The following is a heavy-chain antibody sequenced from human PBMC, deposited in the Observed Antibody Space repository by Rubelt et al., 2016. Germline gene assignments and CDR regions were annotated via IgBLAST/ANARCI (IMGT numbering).Heavy chain of an antibody. CDR2: IKSKTDGGTT. D-gene: IGHD2-2*01. CDR1: GFTFSNAW. V-gene: IGHV3-15*01. Sequence: GKPGGSLRLSCAASGFTFSNAWMSWVRQAPGKGLEWVGRIKSKTDGGTTDYAAPVKGRFTISRDDSKNTLYLQMNSLKTEDTAVYYCTTESSTLPYYYGMDVWGQGTTVTVSS. J-gene: IGHJ6*02. CDR3: TTESSTLPYYYGMDV.